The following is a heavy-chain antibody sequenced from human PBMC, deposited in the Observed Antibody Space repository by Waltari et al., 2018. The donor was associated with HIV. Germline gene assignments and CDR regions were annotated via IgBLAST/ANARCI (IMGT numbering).Heavy chain of an antibody. D-gene: IGHD3-22*01. CDR1: GFTFSSYG. J-gene: IGHJ3*02. Sequence: QVQLVESGGGVVQPGRSLRLSCAASGFTFSSYGMHWVRQAPGKGLEWVAVISYDGNNKYYADAVKGRFTISRDNSKNTLYLQMNSLRAEDTAVYYCAKLRYYDSSGRYPSGDAFDIWGQGTMVTVSS. V-gene: IGHV3-30*18. CDR3: AKLRYYDSSGRYPSGDAFDI. CDR2: ISYDGNNK.